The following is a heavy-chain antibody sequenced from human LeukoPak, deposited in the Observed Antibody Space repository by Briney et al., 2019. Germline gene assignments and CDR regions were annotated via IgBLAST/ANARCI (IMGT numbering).Heavy chain of an antibody. V-gene: IGHV3-33*01. D-gene: IGHD3-3*01. J-gene: IGHJ6*02. CDR1: GFTFSSYG. Sequence: GGSLRLSCAASGFTFSSYGMHWVRQAPGKGLEWVAVIWYDGSNKYYADSVKGRFTISRDNSKNTLYLQMNSLRAEDTAVYYCARRQVTIFGVVTYYGMDVWGQGTTVTVSS. CDR2: IWYDGSNK. CDR3: ARRQVTIFGVVTYYGMDV.